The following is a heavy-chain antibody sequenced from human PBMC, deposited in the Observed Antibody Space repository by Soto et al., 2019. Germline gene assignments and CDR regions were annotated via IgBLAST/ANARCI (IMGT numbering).Heavy chain of an antibody. V-gene: IGHV3-23*01. D-gene: IGHD3-22*01. CDR3: AKDPGYYYDSSGTSYYYYGMYV. J-gene: IGHJ6*02. CDR1: GFTFSSHA. Sequence: PGGSLRLSCVASGFTFSSHAMSWVRQAPGKGLAWVSAISGSGDSTYYADSVKGRFTSSRDNSKNTLYVQMNSLRAEDTAVYYCAKDPGYYYDSSGTSYYYYGMYVWGQGTTVTVSS. CDR2: ISGSGDST.